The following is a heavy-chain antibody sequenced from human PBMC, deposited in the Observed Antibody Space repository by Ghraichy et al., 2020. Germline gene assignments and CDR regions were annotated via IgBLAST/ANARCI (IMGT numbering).Heavy chain of an antibody. Sequence: GGSLRLSCAAAGFTFGHYEMNWVRQAPGKGLEWVSYLDSSGTIVYYADSVKGRFTISRDNAKNSLYLQMNNVRADDTAVYYCARDLSSDYAHFDNWGQGTLVTVSP. CDR1: GFTFGHYE. CDR3: ARDLSSDYAHFDN. V-gene: IGHV3-48*03. J-gene: IGHJ4*02. D-gene: IGHD2-2*01. CDR2: LDSSGTIV.